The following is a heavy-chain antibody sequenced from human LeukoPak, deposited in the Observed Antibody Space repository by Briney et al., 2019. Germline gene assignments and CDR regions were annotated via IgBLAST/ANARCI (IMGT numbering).Heavy chain of an antibody. CDR1: GGSISSGSYN. CDR2: VSYSGNT. J-gene: IGHJ5*02. D-gene: IGHD6-13*01. CDR3: ARHGRSSWLNWFDP. Sequence: PSETLSLTCTVSGGSISSGSYNWGWIRQPPGKGLEWIGSVSYSGNTYYNPSLKSRVTMSVDTSKNQFSLNLSSVTAADRAVYYCARHGRSSWLNWFDPWGHGTRVTVSS. V-gene: IGHV4-39*01.